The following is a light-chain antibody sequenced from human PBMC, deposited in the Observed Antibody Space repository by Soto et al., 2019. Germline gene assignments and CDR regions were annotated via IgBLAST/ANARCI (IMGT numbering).Light chain of an antibody. V-gene: IGKV3-20*01. Sequence: EIVLTQSPGTLSLSPGERATLSCRASQSVSSSYLAWYQQKTGQAPRLLIYGASSRATGIPDRFSGSASGTDCTLTISRLEPEDFAVYYCQQYGSSPSYTFGQGTKLEIK. CDR2: GAS. J-gene: IGKJ2*01. CDR1: QSVSSSY. CDR3: QQYGSSPSYT.